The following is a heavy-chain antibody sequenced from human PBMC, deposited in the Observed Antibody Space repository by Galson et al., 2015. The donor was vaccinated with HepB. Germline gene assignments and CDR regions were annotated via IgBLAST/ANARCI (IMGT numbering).Heavy chain of an antibody. CDR2: ISGSGGNR. J-gene: IGHJ4*02. D-gene: IGHD6-19*01. CDR3: AKGTSGWYEYYLDY. V-gene: IGHV3-23*01. CDR1: AFTFSSYA. Sequence: SLRLSCAASAFTFSSYAMSWVRQAPGKGLEWVSAISGSGGNRYYADSVKGRFTISRDSSKNTLYLQMNSLRVEDTAVYYCAKGTSGWYEYYLDYWGLGTLVTVSS.